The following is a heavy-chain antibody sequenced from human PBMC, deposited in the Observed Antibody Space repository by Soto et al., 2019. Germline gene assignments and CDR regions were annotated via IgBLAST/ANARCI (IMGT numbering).Heavy chain of an antibody. V-gene: IGHV4-38-2*02. CDR2: IYHSGST. J-gene: IGHJ4*01. Sequence: SETLSLTCTVSGHSISSGFYYWGWIRQPPGKGLEWIGSIYHSGSTYYNPSLKSRVTMSVDTSKNQLSLKLSSVTAADTAVYYCARVHVMVVAGSTFDYWGHGTLVTVSS. D-gene: IGHD6-19*01. CDR1: GHSISSGFYY. CDR3: ARVHVMVVAGSTFDY.